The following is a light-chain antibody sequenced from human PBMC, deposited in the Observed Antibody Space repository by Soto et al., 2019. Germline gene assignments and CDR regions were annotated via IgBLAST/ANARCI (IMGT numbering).Light chain of an antibody. J-gene: IGLJ1*01. CDR1: SSKIGAGYD. V-gene: IGLV1-40*01. CDR3: QSCDSSLSGSGV. Sequence: QFVRTQPPSMSGAPGQRVTISCTGGSSKIGAGYDVHWYQQLPGTAPKLLIYAISNRPSGVPDRFSGSKSGTSASLAITGLQAEDEADYYCQSCDSSLSGSGVFGTGTKVTVL. CDR2: AIS.